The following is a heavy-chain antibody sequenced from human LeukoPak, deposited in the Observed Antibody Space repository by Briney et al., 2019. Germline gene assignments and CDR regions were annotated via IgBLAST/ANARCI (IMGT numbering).Heavy chain of an antibody. CDR3: ASGVLGYCSSTSCYEGVY. J-gene: IGHJ4*02. CDR1: GFTFSSYG. V-gene: IGHV3-33*01. CDR2: IWYDGSNK. D-gene: IGHD2-2*01. Sequence: GGSLRLSCAASGFTFSSYGMHWVRQAPGKGLEWVAVIWYDGSNKYYADSVKGRFTISRDNSKNTLYLQMNSLRAEDTAVYYCASGVLGYCSSTSCYEGVYWGQGTLVTVSS.